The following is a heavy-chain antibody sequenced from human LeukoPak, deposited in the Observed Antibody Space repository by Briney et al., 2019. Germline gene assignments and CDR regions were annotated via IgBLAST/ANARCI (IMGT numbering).Heavy chain of an antibody. D-gene: IGHD2-21*01. CDR1: GFPFNSYW. Sequence: PGGSLRLSCAASGFPFNSYWMHWVRQAPGKGLVWVARINPNSRIITYADSVRGRFTISRDNAKNTLSLQMNSLRVGDTAVYYCVRDLVLVDTPGDDFDFWGQGTLVTVSS. CDR2: INPNSRII. V-gene: IGHV3-74*03. J-gene: IGHJ4*02. CDR3: VRDLVLVDTPGDDFDF.